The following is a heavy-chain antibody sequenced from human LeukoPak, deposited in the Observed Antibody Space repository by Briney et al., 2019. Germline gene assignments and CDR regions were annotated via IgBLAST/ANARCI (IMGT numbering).Heavy chain of an antibody. CDR2: IKEGGSDK. CDR1: GFTFSSYW. J-gene: IGHJ4*02. CDR3: ARVFPHILTGLDFDY. D-gene: IGHD3-9*01. V-gene: IGHV3-7*01. Sequence: PGGSLRLSCAASGFTFSSYWMSWVRQAPGKGLEWVANIKEGGSDKYYVDSVKGRFTISRDNAKNSLYLQMNSLRAEDTAVYYCARVFPHILTGLDFDYWGQGTLVTVSS.